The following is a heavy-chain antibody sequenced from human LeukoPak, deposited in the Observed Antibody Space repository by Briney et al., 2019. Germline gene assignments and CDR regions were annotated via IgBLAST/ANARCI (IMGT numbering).Heavy chain of an antibody. CDR2: IKQDGSEK. D-gene: IGHD2-2*01. V-gene: IGHV3-7*01. CDR3: ARLGLGYCSSTSCSHDAFDI. J-gene: IGHJ3*02. Sequence: GGSLRLSCAASGFTFSSYWMSWVRQAPGKGLEWVANIKQDGSEKYYVDSVKGRFTISRDNAKNSLYLQMNSLRAEDTAVYYCARLGLGYCSSTSCSHDAFDIWGQGTMVTVSS. CDR1: GFTFSSYW.